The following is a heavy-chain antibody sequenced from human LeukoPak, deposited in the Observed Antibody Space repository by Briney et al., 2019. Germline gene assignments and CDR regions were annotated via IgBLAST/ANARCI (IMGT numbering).Heavy chain of an antibody. V-gene: IGHV3-23*01. CDR1: GFTFSSYA. CDR2: ISGSGGST. J-gene: IGHJ6*03. Sequence: GGSLRLSCAASGFTFSSYAMSWVRQAPGKGLEWVSAISGSGGSTYYADSVKGRFTISRDNSKNTLYLQMNSLRAEDTAVYYCAKDLWYGGSYYYYMDVWGKGTTVTVSS. CDR3: AKDLWYGGSYYYYMDV. D-gene: IGHD3-16*01.